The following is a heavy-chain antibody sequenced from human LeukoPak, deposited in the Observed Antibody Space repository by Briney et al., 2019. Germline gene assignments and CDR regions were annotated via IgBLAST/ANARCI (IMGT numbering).Heavy chain of an antibody. CDR2: INSDGSST. D-gene: IGHD6-19*01. J-gene: IGHJ4*02. V-gene: IGHV3-74*01. Sequence: GPLRLSCAASGFTFSSYWMHWVRQAPGKGLVWVSRINSDGSSTSYADSVKGRFTISRDNAKNTLYLQMNSLRAEDTAVYYCAVAGSSDYYFDYWGQGTLVTVSS. CDR3: AVAGSSDYYFDY. CDR1: GFTFSSYW.